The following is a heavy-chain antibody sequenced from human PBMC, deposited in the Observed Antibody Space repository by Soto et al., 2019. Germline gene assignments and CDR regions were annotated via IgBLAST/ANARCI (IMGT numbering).Heavy chain of an antibody. D-gene: IGHD5-12*01. CDR1: GGSISSYY. CDR2: IYYSGST. V-gene: IGHV4-59*01. J-gene: IGHJ4*02. CDR3: ARGRWPQLPDY. Sequence: PSETLSLTCIVSGGSISSYYWSWIRQPPGKGLEWIGYIYYSGSTNYNPSLKSRVTISVDTSKNQFSLKLSSVTAADTAVYYCARGRWPQLPDYWGQGTLVTVSS.